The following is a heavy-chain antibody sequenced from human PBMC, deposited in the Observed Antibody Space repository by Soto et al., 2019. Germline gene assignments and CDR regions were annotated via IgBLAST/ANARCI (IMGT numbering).Heavy chain of an antibody. CDR1: GGSISFYF. J-gene: IGHJ3*02. CDR2: IFTSGST. D-gene: IGHD2-2*01. Sequence: SETLSLTCTVSGGSISFYFWNWVRQPAGKGLEWIGRIFTSGSTNYNPSLKSRVTMSIDTSKSQFSLKLSSVTAADTAVYYCARISQRVKPRAMDAFDIWGQGTVVTVS. V-gene: IGHV4-4*07. CDR3: ARISQRVKPRAMDAFDI.